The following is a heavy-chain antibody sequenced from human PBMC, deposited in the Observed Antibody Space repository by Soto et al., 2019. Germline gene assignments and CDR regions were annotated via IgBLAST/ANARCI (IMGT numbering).Heavy chain of an antibody. D-gene: IGHD1-26*01. Sequence: QVQLVESGGGLVKPGESLRLSCAASGFTFSDYYMGWIRQAPGKGLEWVTYISISSDYTNYADSVRGRFTISRDNAKNSLYLQMNRLRDEDTAVYYCARAGQHRIGGAPWLWGQGSLVIVSS. CDR2: ISISSDYT. V-gene: IGHV3-11*05. CDR3: ARAGQHRIGGAPWL. CDR1: GFTFSDYY. J-gene: IGHJ4*02.